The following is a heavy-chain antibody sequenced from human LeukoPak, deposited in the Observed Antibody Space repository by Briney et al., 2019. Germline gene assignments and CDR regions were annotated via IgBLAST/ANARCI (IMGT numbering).Heavy chain of an antibody. CDR1: GGSIRNYY. CDR2: ISFDGKVS. D-gene: IGHD7-27*01. Sequence: LSLTCTVSGGSIRNYYWSWIRQPPGKGREWVAVISFDGKVSYYADSVKGRFTISRDNSKNTLDLRMSSLRPEDTAVYYCAKEFSATPRAAAQTGDAFDVWGQGTMVTVSS. CDR3: AKEFSATPRAAAQTGDAFDV. V-gene: IGHV3-30*18. J-gene: IGHJ3*01.